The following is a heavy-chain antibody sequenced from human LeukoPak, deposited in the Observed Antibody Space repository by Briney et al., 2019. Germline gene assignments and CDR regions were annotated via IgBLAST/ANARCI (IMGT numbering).Heavy chain of an antibody. Sequence: GGSLRLSCAASGFTFSSYSMNWVRQAPGKGLEWVSSISSSSSYIYYADSVKGRFTISRDNAKNSLYLQMNSLRAEDTAVYYCARGSYGQYYFDYWGQGTLLTVSS. CDR3: ARGSYGQYYFDY. J-gene: IGHJ4*02. CDR2: ISSSSSYI. V-gene: IGHV3-21*01. CDR1: GFTFSSYS. D-gene: IGHD5-18*01.